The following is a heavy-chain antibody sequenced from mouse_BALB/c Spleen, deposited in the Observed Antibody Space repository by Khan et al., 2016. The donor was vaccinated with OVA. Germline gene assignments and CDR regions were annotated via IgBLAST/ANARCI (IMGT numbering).Heavy chain of an antibody. Sequence: EVELVESGGGLVKPGGSLKLSCAASGFTFSSYAMSWVRQTPETRLEWVATISSGGTYTDYPDSVKGRFIISRDTAKKTLYLQMSSLRSEDTAIYYFTRHVVPSIYDGSIYGFDVWGAGTTVIVSS. V-gene: IGHV5-9-3*01. D-gene: IGHD2-3*01. CDR2: ISSGGTYT. J-gene: IGHJ1*01. CDR3: TRHVVPSIYDGSIYGFDV. CDR1: GFTFSSYA.